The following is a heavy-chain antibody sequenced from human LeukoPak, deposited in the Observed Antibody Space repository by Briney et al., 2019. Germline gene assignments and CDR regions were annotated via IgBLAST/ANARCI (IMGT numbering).Heavy chain of an antibody. CDR2: IYYSGST. J-gene: IGHJ6*03. V-gene: IGHV4-39*07. Sequence: NPSETLSLTCTVSGGSISSSSYYWGWIRQPPGKGLEWIGSIYYSGSTYYNPSLKSRVTISVDTSKNQFSLKLSSVTAADTAVYYCARWSGSVTARNYYYYMDVWGEGTTVTVSS. CDR3: ARWSGSVTARNYYYYMDV. CDR1: GGSISSSSYY. D-gene: IGHD6-6*01.